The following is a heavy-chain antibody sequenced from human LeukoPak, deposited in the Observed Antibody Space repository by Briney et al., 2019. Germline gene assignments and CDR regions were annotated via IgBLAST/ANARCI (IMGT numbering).Heavy chain of an antibody. V-gene: IGHV3-21*01. CDR2: ISSSSSYI. CDR3: ARGRTYYDILTGYYKLGDFDY. CDR1: GFTFSSYG. Sequence: PGGSLRLSCAASGFTFSSYGMHWVRQAPGKGLEWVSSISSSSSYIYYADSVKGRFTISRDNAKNSLYLQMNSLRAEDTAVYYCARGRTYYDILTGYYKLGDFDYWGQGTLVTVSS. J-gene: IGHJ4*02. D-gene: IGHD3-9*01.